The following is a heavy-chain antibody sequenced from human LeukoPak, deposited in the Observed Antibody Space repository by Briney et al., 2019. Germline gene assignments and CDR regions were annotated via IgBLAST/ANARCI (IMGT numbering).Heavy chain of an antibody. D-gene: IGHD3-16*01. J-gene: IGHJ4*02. CDR1: GGTFSSYA. V-gene: IGHV1-69*04. CDR3: ARGYGFDY. CDR2: IIPILGIA. Sequence: GASVKVSCKASGGTFSSYAISWVRQAPGQGLEWMGRIIPILGIANYAQKFQGRVTITADTSTSTAYMELRSLRSDDTAVYYCARGYGFDYWGQGTLVTVSS.